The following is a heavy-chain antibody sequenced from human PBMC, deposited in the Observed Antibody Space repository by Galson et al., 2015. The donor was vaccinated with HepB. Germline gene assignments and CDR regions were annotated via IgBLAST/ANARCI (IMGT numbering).Heavy chain of an antibody. V-gene: IGHV3-21*01. Sequence: SLRLSCAPSGFTFSSYNMNWVRQAPGKGLEWVSLISTSTRYIYYADSVKGRFTVSRDSAKNSLYLQMNSLRAEDTAVYYCARMLGSCTSTSCSPDFDLWGRGTLVTVSS. CDR2: ISTSTRYI. CDR1: GFTFSSYN. CDR3: ARMLGSCTSTSCSPDFDL. D-gene: IGHD2-2*01. J-gene: IGHJ2*01.